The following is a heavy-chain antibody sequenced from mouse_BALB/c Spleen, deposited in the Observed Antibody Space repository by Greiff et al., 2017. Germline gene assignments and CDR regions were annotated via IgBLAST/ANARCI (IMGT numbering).Heavy chain of an antibody. CDR2: INPGSGGT. CDR1: GYAFTNYL. CDR3: ARHGNYELFAY. J-gene: IGHJ3*01. Sequence: QVQLKQSGAELVRPGTSVKVSCKASGYAFTNYLIEWVKQRPGQGLEWIGVINPGSGGTNYNEKFKGKATLTADKSSSTAYMQLSSLTSDDSAVYFCARHGNYELFAYWGQGTLVTVSA. V-gene: IGHV1-54*01. D-gene: IGHD2-1*01.